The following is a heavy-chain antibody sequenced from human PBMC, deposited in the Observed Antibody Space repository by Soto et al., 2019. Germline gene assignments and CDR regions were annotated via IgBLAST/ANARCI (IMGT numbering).Heavy chain of an antibody. D-gene: IGHD5-12*01. J-gene: IGHJ6*02. CDR2: INPNSGGT. CDR1: GYTFTGYY. Sequence: GASVKVSCKASGYTFTGYYMHWVRQAPGQGLEWMGWINPNSGGTNYAQKFQGWVTMTRDTSISTAYMELSRLRSDDTAVYYCARDLGGYVRTPRYYYGMDVWGQGTTVTVSS. V-gene: IGHV1-2*04. CDR3: ARDLGGYVRTPRYYYGMDV.